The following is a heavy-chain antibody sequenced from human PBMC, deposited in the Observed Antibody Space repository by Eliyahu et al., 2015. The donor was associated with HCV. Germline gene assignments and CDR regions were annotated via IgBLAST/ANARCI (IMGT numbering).Heavy chain of an antibody. D-gene: IGHD3-10*01. Sequence: QVQLQESGPGLVKPSETLSLTCTVSGDSISRGDYSWSWVRQHPGKGLEWIAYIQTSGRTFSNPSLKSRVTILLDTTNNQFSLRLSSVTAADTAVYFCARRRGFFDYWGQGTLVTVSS. CDR1: GDSISRGDYS. J-gene: IGHJ4*02. V-gene: IGHV4-30-4*01. CDR3: ARRRGFFDY. CDR2: IQTSGRT.